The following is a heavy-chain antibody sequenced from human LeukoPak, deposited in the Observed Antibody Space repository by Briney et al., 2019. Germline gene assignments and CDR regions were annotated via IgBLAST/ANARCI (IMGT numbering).Heavy chain of an antibody. CDR1: GYTFTPYF. J-gene: IGHJ5*02. V-gene: IGHV1-2*02. D-gene: IGHD3-10*01. Sequence: ASVSLSCSASGYTFTPYFMHWVRQAPGQGREGLGWFNLNSGGTNYAQKFQGRVTITSDTSISTAYMELSRLRSDDTAVYYCARDRRYYYGSGSSTNWFDPWGQGTLVTVSS. CDR3: ARDRRYYYGSGSSTNWFDP. CDR2: FNLNSGGT.